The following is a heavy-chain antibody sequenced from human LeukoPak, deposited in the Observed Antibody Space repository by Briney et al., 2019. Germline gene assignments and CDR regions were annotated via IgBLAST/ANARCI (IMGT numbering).Heavy chain of an antibody. CDR3: ARVAYYGSGSHIRGYFDY. V-gene: IGHV1-2*02. J-gene: IGHJ4*02. Sequence: ASVKVSCKASGYTFTGYYMHWVRQAPGQGLEWMGWINPNSGGTNYAQKFQGRVTMTRDTSISTAYMELSRLRSDDTAVYYCARVAYYGSGSHIRGYFDYWGQGTLVTVSS. CDR2: INPNSGGT. CDR1: GYTFTGYY. D-gene: IGHD3-10*01.